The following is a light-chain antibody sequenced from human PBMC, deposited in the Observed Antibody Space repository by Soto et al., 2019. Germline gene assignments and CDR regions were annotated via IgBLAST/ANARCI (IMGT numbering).Light chain of an antibody. J-gene: IGKJ4*01. CDR2: WAS. V-gene: IGKV4-1*01. CDR3: QQYYSTPPLT. Sequence: EIVMTQSPDSLAVSLGERATINCKSSQSVLYSSNNKNYLAWYQQKPGQPPKLLIYWASTRESGVPDRFSGSVSGTDFTLTISSLQAEDVAVYYCQQYYSTPPLTFGGGTKVEIK. CDR1: QSVLYSSNNKNY.